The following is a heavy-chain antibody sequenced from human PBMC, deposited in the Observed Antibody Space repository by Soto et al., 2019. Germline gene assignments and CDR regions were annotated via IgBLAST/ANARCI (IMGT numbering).Heavy chain of an antibody. V-gene: IGHV2-5*02. J-gene: IGHJ5*02. CDR3: THLRTDYYGSGSGWFDP. CDR1: GFSLSTSGVG. D-gene: IGHD3-10*01. CDR2: IYWDDDK. Sequence: SGPTLVNPTQTLTLTCTFSGFSLSTSGVGVGWIRQPPGKALEWLALIYWDDDKRYSPSLKSRLTITKDTSKNQVVLTMTNMDPVDTATYYCTHLRTDYYGSGSGWFDPWGQGTLVTVPQ.